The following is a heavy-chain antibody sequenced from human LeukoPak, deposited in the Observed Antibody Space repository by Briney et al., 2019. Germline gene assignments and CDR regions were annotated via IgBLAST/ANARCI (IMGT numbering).Heavy chain of an antibody. D-gene: IGHD3-3*01. CDR2: MNPISGNT. V-gene: IGHV1-8*01. CDR3: ARGQSGRRFLADY. Sequence: GAPVKVSCKASGYTFSSYDINWVRQATGQGLEWMGWMNPISGNTGYAPKFQGRVTITRDNSINTAYMDLTNLRSEDTAVYYCARGQSGRRFLADYWGQGTLVTVSS. J-gene: IGHJ4*02. CDR1: GYTFSSYD.